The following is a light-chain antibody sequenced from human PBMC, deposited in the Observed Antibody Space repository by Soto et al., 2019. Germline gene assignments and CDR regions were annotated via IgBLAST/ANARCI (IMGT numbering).Light chain of an antibody. Sequence: EIVLTQSPGTLSLSPGDRVTLSCRASQSVSSNYLAWYQQKPGQAPRLLIYATSSRATGIPDRFSGSGSGPDFTLTISRLEPEDFAMYYCQPYGDYNSPRYSFGQGTRLEI. CDR1: QSVSSNY. V-gene: IGKV3-20*01. J-gene: IGKJ2*03. CDR3: QPYGDYNSPRYS. CDR2: ATS.